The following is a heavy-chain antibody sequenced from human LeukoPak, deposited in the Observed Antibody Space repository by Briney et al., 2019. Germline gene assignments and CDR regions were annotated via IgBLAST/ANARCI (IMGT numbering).Heavy chain of an antibody. V-gene: IGHV3-23*01. D-gene: IGHD1-26*01. Sequence: PGGSLRLSCAASGFTFSSYAMSWVRQAPGKGLEWVSAISGSGGSTYYADSVKGRFTISRDNSKNTLYLQMNSLRAEDTAVYYCAKVRQEPFYYYYYYMDVWGKGTTVTVSS. CDR1: GFTFSSYA. CDR2: ISGSGGST. J-gene: IGHJ6*03. CDR3: AKVRQEPFYYYYYYMDV.